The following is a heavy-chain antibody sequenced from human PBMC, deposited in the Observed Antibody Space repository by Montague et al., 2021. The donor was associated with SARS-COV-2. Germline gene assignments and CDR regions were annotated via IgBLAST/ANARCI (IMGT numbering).Heavy chain of an antibody. CDR1: GGSISSGGYY. D-gene: IGHD3-22*01. CDR2: IYYSGXT. CDR3: ARAHITMIVVVDAFDI. J-gene: IGHJ3*02. V-gene: IGHV4-31*03. Sequence: TRSLTCTVSGGSISSGGYYWSWIRQPPGKGLEWIGYIYYSGXTXYXXXXKXRVTISVDTSKNQFSLKLSSVTAADTAVYYCARAHITMIVVVDAFDIWGQGTMVTVSS.